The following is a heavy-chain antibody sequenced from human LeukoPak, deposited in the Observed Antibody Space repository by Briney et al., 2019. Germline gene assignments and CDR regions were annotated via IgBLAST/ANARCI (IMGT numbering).Heavy chain of an antibody. CDR3: ARAVGPFDY. D-gene: IGHD6-19*01. CDR2: IWNDGSNK. Sequence: GGSLRLSCAASGFTFSTYGMHWLRHAPGKGLEWVAAIWNDGSNKYYGDSVKGRFTISRDNSKNTLYLEMNNLRPEDTAVYYCARAVGPFDYWGQGTLVTVSS. J-gene: IGHJ4*02. CDR1: GFTFSTYG. V-gene: IGHV3-33*01.